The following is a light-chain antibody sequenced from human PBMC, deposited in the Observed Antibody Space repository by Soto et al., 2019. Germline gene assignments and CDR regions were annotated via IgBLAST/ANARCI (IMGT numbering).Light chain of an antibody. CDR3: QRYGSSRPWT. J-gene: IGKJ1*01. CDR2: GAS. Sequence: EIVLTQSPGTLSLSPGERATLSCRVSQSVTSNYIAWYQQKPGQAPRLLIYGASSRATGIPDRFSGSGSGTDFTLTISSLEPADFAVYYCQRYGSSRPWTFGQGTKVDIK. CDR1: QSVTSNY. V-gene: IGKV3-20*01.